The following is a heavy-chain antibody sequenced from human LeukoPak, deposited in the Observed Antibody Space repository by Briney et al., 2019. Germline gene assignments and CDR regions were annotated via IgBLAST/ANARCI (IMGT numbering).Heavy chain of an antibody. CDR2: IDPSESYT. V-gene: IGHV5-10-1*01. Sequence: PGESLRISCRGSGNSFTTYWITWVRQMPGKGLEWMGRIDPSESYTNYSPSFQGHVTISADKSISTAYLQWSSLKASDTAMYYCARGTGRYLAPDFWGQGTLVTVSS. CDR3: ARGTGRYLAPDF. CDR1: GNSFTTYW. J-gene: IGHJ4*02. D-gene: IGHD1-1*01.